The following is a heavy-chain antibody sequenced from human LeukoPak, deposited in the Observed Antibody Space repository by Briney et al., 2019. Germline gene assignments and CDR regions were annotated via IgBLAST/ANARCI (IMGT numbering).Heavy chain of an antibody. D-gene: IGHD5-18*01. Sequence: PGRSLRLSCAASGFTFSSYSMNWVRQAPGKGLEWVGRIKSKTDGGTTDYAAPVKGRFTISRDDSENTLSLQINSLKTEDTGVYYCTTVKQLQSWCSYGTCRYYYYMDVWGKGTTVTVSS. CDR3: TTVKQLQSWCSYGTCRYYYYMDV. CDR1: GFTFSSYS. CDR2: IKSKTDGGTT. J-gene: IGHJ6*03. V-gene: IGHV3-15*01.